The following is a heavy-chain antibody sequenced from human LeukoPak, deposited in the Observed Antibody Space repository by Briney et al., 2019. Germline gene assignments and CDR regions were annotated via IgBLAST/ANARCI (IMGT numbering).Heavy chain of an antibody. V-gene: IGHV3-30*02. D-gene: IGHD3-3*01. CDR1: GFTFSGSG. J-gene: IGHJ4*01. Sequence: GGSLRLSCAASGFTFSGSGMHWVRQAPGKGLEWVTFIRYDGSNKYYTDSVKGRFTISRDNSKNTLYLQMDSLRAEDTAVYYCARDYDFWSGYYSPTRGYFGYWGQDPWSPSPQ. CDR2: IRYDGSNK. CDR3: ARDYDFWSGYYSPTRGYFGY.